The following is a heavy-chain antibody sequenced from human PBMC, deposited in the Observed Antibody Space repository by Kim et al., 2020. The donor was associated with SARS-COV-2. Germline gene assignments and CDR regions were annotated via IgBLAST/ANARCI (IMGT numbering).Heavy chain of an antibody. J-gene: IGHJ4*02. Sequence: SETLSLTCAVYGGSFSGYYWSWIRQPPGKGLEWIGEINHSGSTNYNPSLKSRVTISVDTSKNQFSLKLSSVTAADTAVYYCARGPGDYVWGSYRLGDYWAREPWSPSPQ. CDR2: INHSGST. D-gene: IGHD3-16*02. V-gene: IGHV4-34*01. CDR3: ARGPGDYVWGSYRLGDY. CDR1: GGSFSGYY.